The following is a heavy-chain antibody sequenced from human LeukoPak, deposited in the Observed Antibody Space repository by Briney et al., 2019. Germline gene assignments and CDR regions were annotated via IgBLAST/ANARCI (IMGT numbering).Heavy chain of an antibody. CDR2: IYYSGST. Sequence: SETLSLTCAVYGGSFSGYYWGWIRQPPGKGLEWIGSIYYSGSTYYNPSLKSRVTISVDTSKNQFSLKLSSVTAADTAVYYCARAHCSSTSCEGGWFDPWGQGTLVTVSS. D-gene: IGHD2-2*01. CDR3: ARAHCSSTSCEGGWFDP. CDR1: GGSFSGYY. V-gene: IGHV4-34*01. J-gene: IGHJ5*02.